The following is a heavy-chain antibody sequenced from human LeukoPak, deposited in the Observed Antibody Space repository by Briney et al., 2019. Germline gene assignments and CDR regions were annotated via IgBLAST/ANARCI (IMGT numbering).Heavy chain of an antibody. CDR1: GFTLSDHW. CDR2: IKQDGSEK. Sequence: GGSLRLSCAASGFTLSDHWMTWVRQAPGKGLEWVAYIKQDGSEKYYVDSVKGRFTISKDNSKNSLYLQMNSLRAEDTAVYYCARGGWYFDYWGQGTLVTVSS. D-gene: IGHD6-19*01. V-gene: IGHV3-7*04. CDR3: ARGGWYFDY. J-gene: IGHJ4*02.